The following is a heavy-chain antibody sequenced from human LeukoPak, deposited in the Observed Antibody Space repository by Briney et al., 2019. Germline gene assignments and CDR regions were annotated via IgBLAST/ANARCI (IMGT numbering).Heavy chain of an antibody. V-gene: IGHV3-74*01. Sequence: GGSLRLSCAASGFTFSSYWMHWVRQAPGKGLVWVSRINTDGSSTSYADSVKGRFTISRDNTKNTLYLQMNSLRAEDTAVYYCARDRKWELLWGYDYYYYYYMDVWGKGTTVTVSS. D-gene: IGHD1-26*01. CDR1: GFTFSSYW. CDR2: INTDGSST. J-gene: IGHJ6*03. CDR3: ARDRKWELLWGYDYYYYYYMDV.